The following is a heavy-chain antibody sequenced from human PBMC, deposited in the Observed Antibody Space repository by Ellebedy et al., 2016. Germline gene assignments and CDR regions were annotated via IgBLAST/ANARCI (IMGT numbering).Heavy chain of an antibody. CDR1: GFTFRDHG. V-gene: IGHV3-20*04. CDR3: ARESWAPFTGPFYYPLDV. D-gene: IGHD3-16*01. Sequence: GESLKISCVASGFTFRDHGMSWVRQGPGKGLEWVSNTNWNDGSTNYADSVKGRFTISRDNAKNSLYLQMNSLRAEDTALYYCARESWAPFTGPFYYPLDVWGRGTTVTVSS. CDR2: TNWNDGST. J-gene: IGHJ6*02.